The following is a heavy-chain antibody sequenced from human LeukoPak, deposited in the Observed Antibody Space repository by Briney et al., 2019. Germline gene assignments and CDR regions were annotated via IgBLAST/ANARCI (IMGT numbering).Heavy chain of an antibody. CDR2: INHSGST. CDR1: GGSFSGYY. D-gene: IGHD2-15*01. V-gene: IGHV4-34*01. Sequence: PSETLSLTCAVYGGSFSGYYWSWIRHPPGKGLEWIGEINHSGSTNYNPSLKSRVTISVDTSKNQFSLKLSSVTAADTAVYYCARDSSGFITAFDIWGQGTMVTVSS. CDR3: ARDSSGFITAFDI. J-gene: IGHJ3*02.